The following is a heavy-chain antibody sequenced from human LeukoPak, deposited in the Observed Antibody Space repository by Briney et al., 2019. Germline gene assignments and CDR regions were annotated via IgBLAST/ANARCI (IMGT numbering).Heavy chain of an antibody. CDR2: INPNSGGT. CDR1: GYTFTGYY. CDR3: ARDRGQQLVRRDNWFDP. J-gene: IGHJ5*02. Sequence: ASVKVSCKASGYTFTGYYMHWVRQAPGQGLEWMGRINPNSGGTNYAQKLQGRVTMTRDTSISTAYMELSRLRSDDTAVYYCARDRGQQLVRRDNWFDPWGQGTLVTVSS. D-gene: IGHD6-13*01. V-gene: IGHV1-2*06.